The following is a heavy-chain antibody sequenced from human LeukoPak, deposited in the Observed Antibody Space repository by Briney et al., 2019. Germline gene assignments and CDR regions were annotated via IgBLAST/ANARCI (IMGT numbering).Heavy chain of an antibody. CDR2: INPNSGGT. Sequence: GASVKVSCKASGYTFTSYYMHWVRQAPGQGLEWMEWINPNSGGTNYAQKFQGRVTMTRDTSISTAYMELSRLRSDDTAVYYCATLMVYANPSNDYWGQGTLVTVSS. CDR3: ATLMVYANPSNDY. V-gene: IGHV1-2*02. CDR1: GYTFTSYY. J-gene: IGHJ4*02. D-gene: IGHD2-8*01.